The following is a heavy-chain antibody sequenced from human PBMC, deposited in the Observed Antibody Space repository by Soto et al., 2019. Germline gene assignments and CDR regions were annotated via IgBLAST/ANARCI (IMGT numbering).Heavy chain of an antibody. V-gene: IGHV4-61*01. J-gene: IGHJ4*02. CDR2: IYYSGST. CDR1: GGSVSSGSYY. CDR3: ARASSYDSSGPFDY. D-gene: IGHD3-22*01. Sequence: SETLSLTCTASGGSVSSGSYYWSWIRQPPGKGLEWIGYIYYSGSTNYNPSLKSRVTISVDTSKNQFSLKLSSVTAADTAVYYCARASSYDSSGPFDYWGQGTLVTVSS.